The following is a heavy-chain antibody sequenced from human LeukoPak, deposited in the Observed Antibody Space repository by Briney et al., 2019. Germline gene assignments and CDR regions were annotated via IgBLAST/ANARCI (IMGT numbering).Heavy chain of an antibody. D-gene: IGHD1-14*01. CDR1: GFIFSNYG. CDR2: ISGSSTTK. V-gene: IGHV3-48*01. CDR3: ARVRVGYYFDY. Sequence: GGSLRLSCAASGFIFSNYGMSWVRQAPGKGLEWVSFISGSSTTKYYVDSVKGRFTISRDNATNSLYLQMNSLRAEDTAVYYCARVRVGYYFDYWGQGTLVTVSS. J-gene: IGHJ4*02.